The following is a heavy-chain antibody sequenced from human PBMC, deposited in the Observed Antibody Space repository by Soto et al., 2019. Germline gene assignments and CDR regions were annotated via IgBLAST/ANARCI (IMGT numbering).Heavy chain of an antibody. J-gene: IGHJ6*03. CDR3: ARGSEVFNYYYMDV. D-gene: IGHD1-26*01. CDR1: GGSISSSSYY. V-gene: IGHV4-39*01. Sequence: QLQLQESGPGLVKPSETLSLTCTVSGGSISSSSYYWGWIRQPPGKGLEWIGSIYYSGSTYYNPSLTSRVTISVDTSKNQFSLKLSSVTAADTAVYYCARGSEVFNYYYMDVWGKGTTVTVSS. CDR2: IYYSGST.